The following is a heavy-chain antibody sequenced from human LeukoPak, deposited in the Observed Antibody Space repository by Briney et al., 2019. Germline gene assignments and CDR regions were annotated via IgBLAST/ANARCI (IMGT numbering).Heavy chain of an antibody. CDR3: ARDGHLGYCSGGSCYWGYFDY. V-gene: IGHV3-30-3*01. CDR2: ISYDGSNK. J-gene: IGHJ4*02. CDR1: GFTFSSYA. D-gene: IGHD2-15*01. Sequence: GRSLRLSCAASGFTFSSYAMHWVRQAPGKGLEWVAVISYDGSNKYYADSVKGRFTISRDNSKNTLYLQMNSLRAGDTAVYYCARDGHLGYCSGGSCYWGYFDYWGQGTLVTVSS.